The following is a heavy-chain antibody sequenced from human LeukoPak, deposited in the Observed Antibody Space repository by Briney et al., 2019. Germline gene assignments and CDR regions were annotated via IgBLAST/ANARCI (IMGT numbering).Heavy chain of an antibody. CDR3: ARSKGLRCSSSPSGGWFDP. D-gene: IGHD3-10*02. CDR2: INHSGST. Sequence: SETLSLTCAVHGGSFSGYYWSWIRQPPGKGLEWIGEINHSGSTNYNPSLKSRVTISVDTSKNQFSLKLSSVTAADTAVYYCARSKGLRCSSSPSGGWFDPWGQGTLVTVSS. J-gene: IGHJ5*02. V-gene: IGHV4-34*01. CDR1: GGSFSGYY.